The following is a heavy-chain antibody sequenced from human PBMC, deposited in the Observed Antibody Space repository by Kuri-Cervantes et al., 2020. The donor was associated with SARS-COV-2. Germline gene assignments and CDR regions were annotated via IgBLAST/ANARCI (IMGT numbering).Heavy chain of an antibody. CDR1: GGTFSSYA. D-gene: IGHD6-13*01. V-gene: IGHV1-69*13. J-gene: IGHJ4*02. Sequence: SVKVSCKASGGTFSSYAISWVRQAPGQGLEWMGGIIPIFGTANYAQKFQGRVTITADESTSTAYMELSSLRSEDTAVYYCAKDGGWIAAYDYWGQGTLVTVSS. CDR2: IIPIFGTA. CDR3: AKDGGWIAAYDY.